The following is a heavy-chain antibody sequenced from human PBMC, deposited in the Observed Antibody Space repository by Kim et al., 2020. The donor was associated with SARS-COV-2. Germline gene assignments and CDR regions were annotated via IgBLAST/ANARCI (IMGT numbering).Heavy chain of an antibody. V-gene: IGHV1-69*13. J-gene: IGHJ6*02. Sequence: SVKVSCKASGGTFSSYAISWVRQAPGQGLEWMGGIIPIFGTANYTQKFQGRVTITADESTSKAYMELSSLRSEDTAVYYCARGEYPNDFWSGYYYFYYYYGMDVWGQGPTVTVSS. CDR1: GGTFSSYA. CDR3: ARGEYPNDFWSGYYYFYYYYGMDV. CDR2: IIPIFGTA. D-gene: IGHD3-3*01.